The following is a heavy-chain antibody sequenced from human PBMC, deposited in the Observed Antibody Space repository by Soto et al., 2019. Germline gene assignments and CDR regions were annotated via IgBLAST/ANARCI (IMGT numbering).Heavy chain of an antibody. J-gene: IGHJ4*02. CDR2: IDGDGSRT. Sequence: EVQLVESGGGLVQPGGSLRLSCVASGFTFSGYWMHWVRQAPGKGLVWVSRIDGDGSRTIYADSVKGRFTISRDTAKNSLYLQMITLGAAATAVYYCTRELASYNDYWGQGTLVTVSS. CDR1: GFTFSGYW. D-gene: IGHD1-1*01. V-gene: IGHV3-74*01. CDR3: TRELASYNDY.